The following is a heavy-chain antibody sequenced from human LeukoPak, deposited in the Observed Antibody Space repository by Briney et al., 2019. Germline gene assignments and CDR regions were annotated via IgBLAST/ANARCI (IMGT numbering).Heavy chain of an antibody. D-gene: IGHD3-3*01. CDR2: ISGSGGST. V-gene: IGHV3-23*01. J-gene: IGHJ4*02. CDR3: AKVISGFLEWLPRYFDY. CDR1: GFTFSSYA. Sequence: GGSLRLSCAASGFTFSSYAMSWVRQAPGKGLEWVSAISGSGGSTYYADSGKGRFTISRDNSKNTLYLQMNSLRAEDTAVYYCAKVISGFLEWLPRYFDYWGQGALVTVSS.